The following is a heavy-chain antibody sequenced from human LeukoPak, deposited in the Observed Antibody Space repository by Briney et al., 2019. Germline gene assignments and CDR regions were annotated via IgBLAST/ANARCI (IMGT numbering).Heavy chain of an antibody. Sequence: PGGSLRLSCAASGFTFDDYAMHWVRQAPGKGLKWVSGINWNSDTIGYADSVKGRFTISRDNAKNSLYLQMNSLRAEDTALYYCAKSRLIDYNYYYIDVWGKGTTVTVSS. D-gene: IGHD3-22*01. J-gene: IGHJ6*03. CDR3: AKSRLIDYNYYYIDV. CDR1: GFTFDDYA. CDR2: INWNSDTI. V-gene: IGHV3-9*01.